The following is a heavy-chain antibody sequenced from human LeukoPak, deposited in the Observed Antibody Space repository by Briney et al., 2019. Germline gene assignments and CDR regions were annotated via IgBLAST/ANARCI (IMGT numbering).Heavy chain of an antibody. V-gene: IGHV3-48*03. Sequence: GGSLRLSCAASGFTFSSYDMNWVRQAPGKGLEWVSYISSSGTTIYYADSVKGRFTISRDSAKNSLYLQMNSLRAEDTAVYYCARRYCSSTSCLIDYWGQGTLVTVSS. CDR1: GFTFSSYD. CDR2: ISSSGTTI. J-gene: IGHJ4*02. D-gene: IGHD2-2*01. CDR3: ARRYCSSTSCLIDY.